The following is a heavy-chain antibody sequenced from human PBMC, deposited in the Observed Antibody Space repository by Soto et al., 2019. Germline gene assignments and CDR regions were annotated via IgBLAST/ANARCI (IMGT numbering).Heavy chain of an antibody. D-gene: IGHD4-17*01. CDR3: ARDKHDYFNRGIRFDT. Sequence: QVQLQQSGPGLVKPSQTLSLTCAISGDSVSSNGAAWNWIRQSPSRGLEWLGRTYYRSKWYNDYAVSVKSRIHINPDTSKSQFSLQLNSVTPEDTAVYYCARDKHDYFNRGIRFDTWGQGILVTVSS. CDR1: GDSVSSNGAA. J-gene: IGHJ5*02. V-gene: IGHV6-1*02. CDR2: TYYRSKWYN.